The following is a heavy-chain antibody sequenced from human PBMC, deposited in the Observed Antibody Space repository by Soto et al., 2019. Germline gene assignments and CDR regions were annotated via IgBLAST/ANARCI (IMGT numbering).Heavy chain of an antibody. Sequence: QVQLQQSGPRLVTPSETLSLTCTVSSGPDRSHNWGWIRQPPGRGLEWIGYVYYTGDTAYNPPLRGRVTISADTSTNDISLTLNSVTAADTAVYYCVRQGIDYLHGLVDVWGEGTTVSVSS. J-gene: IGHJ6*04. V-gene: IGHV4-59*08. CDR1: SGPDRSHN. CDR3: VRQGIDYLHGLVDV. CDR2: VYYTGDT. D-gene: IGHD4-17*01.